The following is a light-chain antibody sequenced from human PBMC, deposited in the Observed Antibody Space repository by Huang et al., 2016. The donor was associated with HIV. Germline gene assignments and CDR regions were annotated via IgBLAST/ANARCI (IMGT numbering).Light chain of an antibody. J-gene: IGKJ1*01. CDR1: HSVDSGY. CDR2: GTS. Sequence: SPGDKVTVSCRASHSVDSGYLVWYQHKPGQSPRLLVYGTSTRASGVPSRFTGSGSGRDFTLTINRLEAEDFGVYYCQQYASSMATFGQGTKVDI. V-gene: IGKV3-20*01. CDR3: QQYASSMAT.